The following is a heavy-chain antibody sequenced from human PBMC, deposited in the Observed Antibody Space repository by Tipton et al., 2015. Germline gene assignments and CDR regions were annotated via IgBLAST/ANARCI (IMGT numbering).Heavy chain of an antibody. D-gene: IGHD2-2*01. CDR3: ARAPPYCSSTSCIRYYFDS. CDR1: GGSIGSGGYY. J-gene: IGHJ4*02. CDR2: IHYSGST. V-gene: IGHV4-31*03. Sequence: TLSLTCTVSGGSIGSGGYYWNWIRQHPGKGLEWIGYIHYSGSTYFNPSLKSRVAMSVDTSKDQFSLKLSSVTAADTAVYYCARAPPYCSSTSCIRYYFDSWGQGTLVTVSS.